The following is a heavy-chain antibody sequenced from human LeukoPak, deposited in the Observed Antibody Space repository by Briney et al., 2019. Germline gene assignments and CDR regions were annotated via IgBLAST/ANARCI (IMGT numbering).Heavy chain of an antibody. J-gene: IGHJ2*01. CDR2: IYHSGST. D-gene: IGHD2-2*01. Sequence: ASQTLSLTCTVSGGSISSGGYYWSWIRQPPGKGLEWIGYIYHSGSTYYNPSLKSRVTISVDRSKNQFSLKLSSVTAADTAVYYCARVSRDIVVVPAALPIWYFDLWGRGTLVTVSS. CDR1: GGSISSGGYY. V-gene: IGHV4-30-2*01. CDR3: ARVSRDIVVVPAALPIWYFDL.